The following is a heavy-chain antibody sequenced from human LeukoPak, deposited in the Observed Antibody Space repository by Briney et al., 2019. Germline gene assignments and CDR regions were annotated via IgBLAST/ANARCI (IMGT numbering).Heavy chain of an antibody. Sequence: GGSLRLSCAASGFTVSSNYMSWVRQAPGKGLEWVSVIYRGGSTYYADSVKGRVTISRDSSRNTLYLQMNSLRAEDTAVYYCARGIVAAGTRDAFDIWGQGTTVTVSS. CDR2: IYRGGST. D-gene: IGHD6-13*01. J-gene: IGHJ3*02. V-gene: IGHV3-53*01. CDR1: GFTVSSNY. CDR3: ARGIVAAGTRDAFDI.